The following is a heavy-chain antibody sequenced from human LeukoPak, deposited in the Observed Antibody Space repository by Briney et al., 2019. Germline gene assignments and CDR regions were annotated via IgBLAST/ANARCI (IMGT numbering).Heavy chain of an antibody. CDR3: ASLPHDYGDYVDY. D-gene: IGHD4-17*01. CDR1: GGSFSGYY. Sequence: SETLSLTCAVYGGSFSGYYWSWVRQPPGKGLEWIGEIYHSGSTNYNPSLKSRVTISVDKSKNQFSLKLSSVTAADTAVYYCASLPHDYGDYVDYWGQGTLVTVSS. J-gene: IGHJ4*02. CDR2: IYHSGST. V-gene: IGHV4-34*01.